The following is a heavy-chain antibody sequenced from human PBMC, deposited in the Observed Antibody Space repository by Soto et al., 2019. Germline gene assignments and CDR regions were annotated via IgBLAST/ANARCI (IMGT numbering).Heavy chain of an antibody. Sequence: QATLKESGPVLVKPTETLTLTCTVSGFSLGTGRMGVSWIRQPPGKPLEWLAHFFSDAERSYSASMQSRLTMSMDTSGSQVVLIMTNMDPVDTATYYCARMDGDSNYYVMDVWGQGTTVTVSS. CDR1: GFSLGTGRMG. V-gene: IGHV2-26*01. J-gene: IGHJ6*02. CDR3: ARMDGDSNYYVMDV. CDR2: FFSDAER. D-gene: IGHD4-17*01.